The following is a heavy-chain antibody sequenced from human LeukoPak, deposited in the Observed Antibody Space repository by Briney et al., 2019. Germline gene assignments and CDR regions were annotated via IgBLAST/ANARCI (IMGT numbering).Heavy chain of an antibody. V-gene: IGHV1-69*13. CDR2: IIPIFGTA. CDR1: GGTFSSYA. J-gene: IGHJ6*02. Sequence: SVKVSCKASGGTFSSYAISWVRQAPGQGLEWMGGIIPIFGTANYAQKFQGRVTITADESTSTAYMELSSLRSEDTAVYYCASPFTTQNYDFWSGHRDYYYYGMDVWGQGTTVTVSS. CDR3: ASPFTTQNYDFWSGHRDYYYYGMDV. D-gene: IGHD3-3*01.